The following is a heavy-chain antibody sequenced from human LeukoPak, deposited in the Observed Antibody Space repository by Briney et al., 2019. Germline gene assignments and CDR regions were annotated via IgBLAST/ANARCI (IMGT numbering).Heavy chain of an antibody. CDR3: ARERGYYGGNED. CDR2: IYSGGST. CDR1: GFTVSSNY. J-gene: IGHJ4*02. V-gene: IGHV3-53*01. Sequence: GGSLRLSCAASGFTVSSNYMSWVRQAPGKGLEWVSVIYSGGSTYYADSVKGRFTTSRDNSKNTLYLQMNSLRAEDTAVYYCARERGYYGGNEDWGQGTLVTVSS. D-gene: IGHD4-23*01.